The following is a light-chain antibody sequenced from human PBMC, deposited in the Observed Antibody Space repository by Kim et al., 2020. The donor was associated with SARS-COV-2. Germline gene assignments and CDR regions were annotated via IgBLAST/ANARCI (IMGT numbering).Light chain of an antibody. J-gene: IGKJ2*03. CDR3: QHYDTYPYS. V-gene: IGKV1-5*03. CDR2: KAS. Sequence: SASVGDKVTITCRASQSITDWLAWYQQKPGKAPKLLIHKASTVESGVPPRFSGSGSGTEFSLTISSLQPDDFATYYCQHYDTYPYSFGQGTKLEI. CDR1: QSITDW.